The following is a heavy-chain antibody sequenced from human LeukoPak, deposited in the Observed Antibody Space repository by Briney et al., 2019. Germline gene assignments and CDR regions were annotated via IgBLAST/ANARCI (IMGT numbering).Heavy chain of an antibody. J-gene: IGHJ4*02. CDR2: ISSSSSYI. CDR1: GFTFSSYS. Sequence: GGSLRHSCAASGFTFSSYSMNWVRQAPGKGLEWVSSISSSSSYIYYADSVKGRFTISRDNAKNSLYLQMNSLRAEDTAVYYCARGSVGAAGLDHFDYWGQGTLVTVSS. CDR3: ARGSVGAAGLDHFDY. V-gene: IGHV3-21*01. D-gene: IGHD1-26*01.